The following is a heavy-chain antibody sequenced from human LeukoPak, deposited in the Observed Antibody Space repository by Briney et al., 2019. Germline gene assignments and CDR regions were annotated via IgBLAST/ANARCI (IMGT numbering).Heavy chain of an antibody. CDR2: IFYSGST. D-gene: IGHD1-26*01. J-gene: IGHJ5*02. Sequence: SETLSLTCTVSGGSISSYYWSWIRQPPGKGLEWIGYIFYSGSTNYNPSLKSRVTISVDTSKSQFSLKLSSVTAADTAVYYCARQKRGLLRGGWFDPWGQGTLVTVSS. V-gene: IGHV4-59*08. CDR1: GGSISSYY. CDR3: ARQKRGLLRGGWFDP.